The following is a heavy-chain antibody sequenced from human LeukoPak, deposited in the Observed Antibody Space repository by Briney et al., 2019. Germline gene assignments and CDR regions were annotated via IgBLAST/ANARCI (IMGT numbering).Heavy chain of an antibody. CDR3: ARRLWVYGDRNSVFDY. Sequence: SETLSLTCTVSGGSISSYYWSWIRQPPGKGLEWIGYIYYSGSTNYNPSLKSRVTISVDTSKNQFSLKLSSVTAADTAVYYCARRLWVYGDRNSVFDYWGQGTLVTVSS. V-gene: IGHV4-59*08. CDR2: IYYSGST. D-gene: IGHD4-17*01. CDR1: GGSISSYY. J-gene: IGHJ4*02.